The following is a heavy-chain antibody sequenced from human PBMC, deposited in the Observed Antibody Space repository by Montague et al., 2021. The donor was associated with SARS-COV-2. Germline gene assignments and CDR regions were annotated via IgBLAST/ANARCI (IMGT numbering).Heavy chain of an antibody. V-gene: IGHV4-39*01. J-gene: IGHJ4*02. Sequence: SETLSLTCTVSGGSINTPNHYWGWIRQPPGKGLEWVGSMSYSGSSYYNPSLRRRLTISVDTSKNQFSLRLSSVTAADTAVYCCARLLVATGHFDFWGQGTLVTVSS. CDR2: MSYSGSS. D-gene: IGHD1-1*01. CDR1: GGSINTPNHY. CDR3: ARLLVATGHFDF.